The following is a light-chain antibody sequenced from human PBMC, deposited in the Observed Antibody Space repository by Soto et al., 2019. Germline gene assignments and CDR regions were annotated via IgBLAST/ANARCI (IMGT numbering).Light chain of an antibody. CDR3: QQSDSSPWT. Sequence: ETVLTQSPGTLSLSPGERATLSCRASQTVTKSYLAWYQQKPGQPPRLIIFATSSRATGVPDRFSGSGSGTDFTLTISSLQPEDFAVYFCQQSDSSPWTFGHGTKVEIK. V-gene: IGKV3-20*01. CDR2: ATS. CDR1: QTVTKSY. J-gene: IGKJ1*01.